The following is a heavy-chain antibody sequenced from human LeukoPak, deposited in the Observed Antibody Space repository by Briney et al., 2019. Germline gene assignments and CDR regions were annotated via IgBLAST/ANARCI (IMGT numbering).Heavy chain of an antibody. V-gene: IGHV1-2*02. J-gene: IGHJ3*01. CDR1: GYMFTTYY. CDR2: INPNTGDT. Sequence: GASVKVSCKASGYMFTTYYIHWVRQAPGQGPEWMGWINPNTGDTNYAPKFRGRVSMTRDEFVSTAYMELSGLTSDDTAVFYCARVRRLMQTFDVWGQGTMVTVSS. CDR3: ARVRRLMQTFDV. D-gene: IGHD4/OR15-4a*01.